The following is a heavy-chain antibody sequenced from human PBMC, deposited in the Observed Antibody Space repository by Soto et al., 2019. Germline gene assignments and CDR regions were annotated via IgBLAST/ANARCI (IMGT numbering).Heavy chain of an antibody. V-gene: IGHV1-18*01. Sequence: ASVKVSCKASGYTFTSYGISWVRQAPGQRLEWMGWISAYNGNTNYAQKLQGRVTMTTDTSTSTAYMELRSLRSDDTAVYYCASLSRGYSSGWYVGYWGQGTLVTVSS. D-gene: IGHD6-19*01. J-gene: IGHJ4*02. CDR3: ASLSRGYSSGWYVGY. CDR2: ISAYNGNT. CDR1: GYTFTSYG.